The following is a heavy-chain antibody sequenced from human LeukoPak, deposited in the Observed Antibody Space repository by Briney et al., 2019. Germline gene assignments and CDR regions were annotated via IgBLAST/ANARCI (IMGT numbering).Heavy chain of an antibody. V-gene: IGHV3-30-3*01. J-gene: IGHJ4*02. D-gene: IGHD3-22*01. CDR1: VFPFSGYS. CDR2: ISHDGTNK. Sequence: PERALRLSCAASVFPFSGYSIHEFRQAPAKGLEGVAFISHDGTNKYYADSVKGRFTISRDNSKNTLYLQINSLRTEDTAVYYCARHRGPSLHSSGYFDYWGQGTLVTVSS. CDR3: ARHRGPSLHSSGYFDY.